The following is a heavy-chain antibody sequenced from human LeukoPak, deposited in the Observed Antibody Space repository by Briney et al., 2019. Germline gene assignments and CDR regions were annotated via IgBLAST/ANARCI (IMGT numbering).Heavy chain of an antibody. V-gene: IGHV1-69*01. CDR3: ARIYGDSSLFDY. J-gene: IGHJ4*02. D-gene: IGHD4-17*01. CDR1: GGTFSSYA. Sequence: GASVEVSCKASGGTFSSYAISWVRQAPGQGLEWMGGIIPIFGTANYAQKFQGRVTIIADESTSTAYMELSSLRSEDTAVYYCARIYGDSSLFDYWGQGTLVTVSS. CDR2: IIPIFGTA.